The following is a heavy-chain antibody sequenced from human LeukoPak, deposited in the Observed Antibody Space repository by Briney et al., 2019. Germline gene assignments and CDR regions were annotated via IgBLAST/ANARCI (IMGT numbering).Heavy chain of an antibody. J-gene: IGHJ1*01. CDR2: INPNSGDT. CDR1: GNIFIGNY. CDR3: ARGYYDSSDFEYLQH. V-gene: IGHV1-2*02. Sequence: GASVKVSCKASGNIFIGNYMHWVRQAPGQGLEWMGWINPNSGDTNYAQKFQGRATMTRDTSISTVYMELSRLRSDDTAVFYCARGYYDSSDFEYLQHWGQGTLVTVSS. D-gene: IGHD3-22*01.